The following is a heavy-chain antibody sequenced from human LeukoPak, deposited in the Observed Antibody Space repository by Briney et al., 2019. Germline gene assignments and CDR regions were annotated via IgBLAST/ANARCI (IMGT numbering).Heavy chain of an antibody. CDR2: IYSGGST. D-gene: IGHD5-12*01. J-gene: IGHJ3*02. CDR1: GFTVSSNY. CDR3: ASEWLRLGAFDI. V-gene: IGHV3-53*01. Sequence: GRSLRLSCAASGFTVSSNYMSWVRQAPGEGLEWVSVIYSGGSTYYADSVKGRFTISRDNSKNTLYLQMNSLRAEDTAVYYCASEWLRLGAFDIWGQGTMVTVSS.